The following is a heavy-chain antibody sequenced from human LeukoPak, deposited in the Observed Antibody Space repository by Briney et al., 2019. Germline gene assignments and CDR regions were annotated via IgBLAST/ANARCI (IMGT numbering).Heavy chain of an antibody. D-gene: IGHD3-22*01. V-gene: IGHV4-34*01. Sequence: SETLSLTCAVYGGSFSGYYWSWIRQPPGKGQEWIGEINHSGSTNYNPSLKSRVTISVDTSKNQFSLKLSSVTAADTAVYYCARGERLNTMTQGGCAFDIWGQGTMVTVSS. CDR1: GGSFSGYY. CDR3: ARGERLNTMTQGGCAFDI. J-gene: IGHJ3*02. CDR2: INHSGST.